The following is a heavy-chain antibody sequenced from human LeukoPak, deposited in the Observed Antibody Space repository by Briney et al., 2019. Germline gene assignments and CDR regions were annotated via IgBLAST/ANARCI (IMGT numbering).Heavy chain of an antibody. CDR3: ARGHPPNLDV. Sequence: SETLSLTCTVSGGSISSGGYYWSWIRQHPGKGLEWIGYIYYSGSTYYNPSLKSRVTISVDTSNNQFSLRLTSVTTADTAVYYCARGHPPNLDVWGQGTTVTVSS. CDR1: GGSISSGGYY. J-gene: IGHJ6*02. V-gene: IGHV4-31*03. CDR2: IYYSGST.